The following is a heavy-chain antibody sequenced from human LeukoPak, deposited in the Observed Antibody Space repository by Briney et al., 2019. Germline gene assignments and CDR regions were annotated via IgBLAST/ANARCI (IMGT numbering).Heavy chain of an antibody. CDR3: ARYNYYDSSGYSTDDAFDI. Sequence: GGSLRLSCAASGFTFSTYSIIWVRQAPGKGLEWVSPISSSSTYIYYGDSVKGRFTISRDNAKNSLYLQMNSLRAEDTAVYYCARYNYYDSSGYSTDDAFDIWGQGTMVTVSS. CDR1: GFTFSTYS. D-gene: IGHD3-22*01. CDR2: ISSSSTYI. J-gene: IGHJ3*02. V-gene: IGHV3-21*04.